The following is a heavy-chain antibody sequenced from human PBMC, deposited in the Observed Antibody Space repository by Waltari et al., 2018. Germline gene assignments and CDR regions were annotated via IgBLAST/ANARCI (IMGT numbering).Heavy chain of an antibody. CDR3: ATDYDGNAYVAFDI. CDR1: GFTVSSNY. D-gene: IGHD3-22*01. J-gene: IGHJ3*02. Sequence: EVQLVETGGGLIQPGGSLRLSCAASGFTVSSNYMTWVRQAPGKGLEWVSVIYSGGSGGNTYYADSVKGRFTISRDNSKNTLYLRMNGLRAEDTAMYYCATDYDGNAYVAFDIWGQGTMVTVSS. CDR2: IYSGGSGGNT. V-gene: IGHV3-53*02.